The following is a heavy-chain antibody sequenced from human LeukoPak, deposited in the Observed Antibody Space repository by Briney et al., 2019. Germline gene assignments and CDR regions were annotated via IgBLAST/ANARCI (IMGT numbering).Heavy chain of an antibody. Sequence: GGSLRLSCAASGFTFSDYYMSWIRQAPGKGLEWVSYISSSGSIIYYADSVRGRFTISRDNAKNSLYLQMNSLRAEDTAVYYCARRRDSGSLQHFDYWGQGTLVTVSS. CDR2: ISSSGSII. CDR1: GFTFSDYY. CDR3: ARRRDSGSLQHFDY. J-gene: IGHJ4*02. V-gene: IGHV3-11*01. D-gene: IGHD1-26*01.